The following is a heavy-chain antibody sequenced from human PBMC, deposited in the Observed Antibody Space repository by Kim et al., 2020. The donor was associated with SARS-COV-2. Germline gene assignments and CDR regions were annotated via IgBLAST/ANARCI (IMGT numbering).Heavy chain of an antibody. V-gene: IGHV5-10-1*01. CDR3: ARWDIVATISPEVDTAMVTPENWFDP. D-gene: IGHD5-18*01. CDR1: GYSFTSYW. J-gene: IGHJ5*02. CDR2: IDPSDSYT. Sequence: GESLKISCKGSGYSFTSYWISWVRQMPGKGLEWMGRIDPSDSYTNYSPSFQGHVTISADKSISTAYLQWSSLKASDTAMYYCARWDIVATISPEVDTAMVTPENWFDPWGQGTLVTVSS.